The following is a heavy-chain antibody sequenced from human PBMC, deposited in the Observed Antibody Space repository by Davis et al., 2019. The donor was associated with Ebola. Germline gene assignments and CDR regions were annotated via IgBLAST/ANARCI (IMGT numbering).Heavy chain of an antibody. V-gene: IGHV4-39*02. CDR3: ARGLYDFESHNWFDP. CDR1: GDSITSRTSY. J-gene: IGHJ5*02. CDR2: LHYGGNG. Sequence: MPGGSLRLSCTVSGDSITSRTSYWAWLRQPPGKGLEWIGSLHYGGNGYYNPSLRSRVTISVDTSMNHFSLTLTSVTAADTAVYYCARGLYDFESHNWFDPWGQGTLLIVSS. D-gene: IGHD3-16*01.